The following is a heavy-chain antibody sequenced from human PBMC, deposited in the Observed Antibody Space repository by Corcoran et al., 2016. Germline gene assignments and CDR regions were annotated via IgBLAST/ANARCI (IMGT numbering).Heavy chain of an antibody. J-gene: IGHJ4*02. CDR2: IYYSGST. CDR1: GGSISSSSYY. V-gene: IGHV4-39*01. D-gene: IGHD5-18*01. Sequence: QLQLQESGPGLVKPSETLSLTCTVSGGSISSSSYYWGGNRQPPGKGLEWIGSIYYSGSTYYNPSLKSRVTISVDTSKNHFSLKLSSVTAADTAVYYGAIHYFGVDTAMVTPRSYFDYWGQGTLVTVSS. CDR3: AIHYFGVDTAMVTPRSYFDY.